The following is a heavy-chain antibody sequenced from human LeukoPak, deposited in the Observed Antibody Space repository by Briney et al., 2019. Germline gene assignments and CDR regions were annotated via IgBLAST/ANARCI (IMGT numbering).Heavy chain of an antibody. J-gene: IGHJ6*03. V-gene: IGHV4-39*07. CDR2: IYYSGST. CDR3: ARASGWYYYYYYMDV. CDR1: GGSISSSSYY. D-gene: IGHD6-19*01. Sequence: PSETLSLTCTVSGGSISSSSYYWGWIRQPPGKGLEWIGSIYYSGSTYYNPSLKSRVTISVDTSKNQFSLKLSSVTAADTAVYYCARASGWYYYYYYMDVWGKGTTVTVSS.